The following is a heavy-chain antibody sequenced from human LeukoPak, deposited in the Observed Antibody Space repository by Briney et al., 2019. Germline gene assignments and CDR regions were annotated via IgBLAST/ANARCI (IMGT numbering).Heavy chain of an antibody. CDR3: ARDVWFGELPYYFDY. CDR2: IISSGSTI. Sequence: PGGALRHSCAAFGFTLSHYHMRWIGPAPGKGPEWVSYIISSGSTIYYADSVKGRFTISRDNAKNSLYLQMNSLRAEDTAVYYCARDVWFGELPYYFDYWGQGPRVTVSS. V-gene: IGHV3-11*04. CDR1: GFTLSHYH. J-gene: IGHJ4*02. D-gene: IGHD3-10*01.